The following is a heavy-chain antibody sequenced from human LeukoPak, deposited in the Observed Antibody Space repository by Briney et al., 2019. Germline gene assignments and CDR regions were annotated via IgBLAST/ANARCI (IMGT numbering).Heavy chain of an antibody. CDR1: GYTFTGYY. J-gene: IGHJ4*02. CDR3: ARDIGAMGS. D-gene: IGHD4/OR15-4a*01. CDR2: INPNSGGT. V-gene: IGHV1-2*02. Sequence: ASVKVSCKASGYTFTGYYMHWVRQAPGRGLGWMGWINPNSGGTNYAQKFQGRVTMTRDTSISTAYMELSRLRSDDTAVYYCARDIGAMGSWGQGTLVTVSS.